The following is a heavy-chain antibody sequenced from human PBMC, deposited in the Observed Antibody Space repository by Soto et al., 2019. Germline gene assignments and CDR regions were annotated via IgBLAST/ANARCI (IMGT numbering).Heavy chain of an antibody. CDR1: GYTFIRYG. V-gene: IGHV1-18*01. CDR2: ISPYNDYT. CDR3: ARGGYYDNSWGKLSHYGLDV. D-gene: IGHD3-16*01. Sequence: QVQLAQSANEVKKPGASVRVSCKAAGYTFIRYGIAWVRQAPGQGLEWMGWISPYNDYTVYAQKFQGRVSMTADTSTRTVYMKLRGLKSDDTAVYCCARGGYYDNSWGKLSHYGLDVWGQGTSVSVSS. J-gene: IGHJ6*02.